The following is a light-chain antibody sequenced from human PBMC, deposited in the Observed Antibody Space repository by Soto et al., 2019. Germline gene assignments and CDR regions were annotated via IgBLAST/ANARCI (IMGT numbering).Light chain of an antibody. CDR1: SSDVSGYNY. CDR2: DVS. V-gene: IGLV2-11*01. CDR3: CSYAGSYTLVV. J-gene: IGLJ2*01. Sequence: QSALTQPRSVSGSPGQSVTISCTGTSSDVSGYNYVSWYQHHPGKAPKLMIYDVSKRPSGVPDRFSGSKSGNTASLTISGLQAEDEADYYCCSYAGSYTLVVFGGGTKLTVL.